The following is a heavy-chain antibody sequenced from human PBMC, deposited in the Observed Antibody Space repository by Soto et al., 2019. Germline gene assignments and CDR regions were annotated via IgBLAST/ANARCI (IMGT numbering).Heavy chain of an antibody. D-gene: IGHD2-2*02. CDR2: IDRSGGTS. CDR3: ARGDCSAAGCYIHYYYGMDV. J-gene: IGHJ6*02. CDR1: GFTFRNYA. Sequence: EVRLLQSGGGSGQPGGSLRLPCAAAGFTFRNYAMSWVRQAPGKGLEWVSAIDRSGGTSYYADSVKGRFTISRDNAKNTLYPQMNSLRADDTALYYCARGDCSAAGCYIHYYYGMDVWGQGTTVTVSS. V-gene: IGHV3-23*01.